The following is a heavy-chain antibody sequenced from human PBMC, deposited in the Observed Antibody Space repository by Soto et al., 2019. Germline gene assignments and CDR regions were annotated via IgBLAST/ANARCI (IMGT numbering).Heavy chain of an antibody. J-gene: IGHJ4*02. D-gene: IGHD1-26*01. Sequence: EALQISCRGSGYSFWGHWIVWVRQVPGKGLEWMGIVYPDDSQTRYSPSFQGQVTISADKSINTAYLQWSSLKASDTAMYYCARLNAPPEPPDPNFDYWGQGTPVNVPQ. V-gene: IGHV5-51*01. CDR3: ARLNAPPEPPDPNFDY. CDR1: GYSFWGHW. CDR2: VYPDDSQT.